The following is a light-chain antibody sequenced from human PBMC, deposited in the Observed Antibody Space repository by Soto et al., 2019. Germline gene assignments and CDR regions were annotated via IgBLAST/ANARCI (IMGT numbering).Light chain of an antibody. CDR3: AAWDDSLSGPWV. J-gene: IGLJ3*02. V-gene: IGLV1-47*01. CDR1: SSNIGSNY. Sequence: QSVLTQPPSASGTPGQRVTISCSGSSSNIGSNYVYWYQQLPGTAPKLLIYRNNQRPSGVPGRFSGSKSGASASLAISGLRSEDEADYYCAAWDDSLSGPWVFGGGTKLTV. CDR2: RNN.